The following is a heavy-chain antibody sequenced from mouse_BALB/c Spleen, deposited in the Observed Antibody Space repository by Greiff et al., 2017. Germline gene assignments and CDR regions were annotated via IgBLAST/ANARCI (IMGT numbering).Heavy chain of an antibody. D-gene: IGHD4-1*01. Sequence: EVQRVESGGGLVQPGGSLKLSCAASGFTFSSYGMSWVRQTPDKRLELVATINSNGGSTYYPDSVKGRFTISRDNAKNTLYLQMSSLKSEDTAMYYCARSLNWAYYYAMDYWGQGTSVTVSS. V-gene: IGHV5-6-3*01. CDR2: INSNGGST. CDR3: ARSLNWAYYYAMDY. CDR1: GFTFSSYG. J-gene: IGHJ4*01.